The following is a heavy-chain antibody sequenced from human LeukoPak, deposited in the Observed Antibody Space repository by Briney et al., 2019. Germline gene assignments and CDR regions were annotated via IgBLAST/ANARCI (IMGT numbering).Heavy chain of an antibody. J-gene: IGHJ4*02. D-gene: IGHD2-15*01. Sequence: ASVKVSCKASGYTFTSYGISWVRQAPGQGLEWMGWISGYNGNTNYAPKLQGRVTMTRNTSISTAYMELSSLRSEDTAVYYCARAGGYCGRISCPYYFDYWGQGSLVAVSS. V-gene: IGHV1-18*01. CDR3: ARAGGYCGRISCPYYFDY. CDR2: ISGYNGNT. CDR1: GYTFTSYG.